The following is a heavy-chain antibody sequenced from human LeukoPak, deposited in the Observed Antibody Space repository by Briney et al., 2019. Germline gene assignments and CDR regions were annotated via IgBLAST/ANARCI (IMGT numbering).Heavy chain of an antibody. CDR1: GGTFSSCA. D-gene: IGHD6-6*01. J-gene: IGHJ4*02. CDR3: ARVGSSSTWYYFDY. CDR2: IIPIFGTA. V-gene: IGHV1-69*05. Sequence: ASVKVSCKASGGTFSSCAISWVRQAPGQGLEWMGGIIPIFGTANYAQKFQGRVTITTDESTSTAYMELSSLRSEDTAVYYCARVGSSSTWYYFDYWGQGTLVTVSS.